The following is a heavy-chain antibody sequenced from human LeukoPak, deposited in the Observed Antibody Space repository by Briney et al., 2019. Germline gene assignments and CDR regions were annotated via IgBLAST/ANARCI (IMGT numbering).Heavy chain of an antibody. CDR1: GVSVSDGRYY. CDR2: KCYSGSA. V-gene: IGHV4-31*03. D-gene: IGHD2-2*01. J-gene: IGHJ3*02. Sequence: SETLSLTCNVSGVSVSDGRYYWTWIRQHQGKGLKWIGYKCYSGSAKYNPSLKSRLAISIDTSKNQSSLQLSSVTAAATAPYYCATPYCSGISCLDVFNMWGQGTRVTVSS. CDR3: ATPYCSGISCLDVFNM.